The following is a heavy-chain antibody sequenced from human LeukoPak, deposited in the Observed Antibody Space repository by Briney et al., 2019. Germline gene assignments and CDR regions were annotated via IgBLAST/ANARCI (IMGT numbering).Heavy chain of an antibody. V-gene: IGHV4-59*08. CDR2: IYSSGST. CDR1: GGSISSYY. D-gene: IGHD4/OR15-4a*01. Sequence: SETLSLTCTVSGGSISSYYWSCIRQPPGKGLEWLGYIYSSGSTDYNPSLKGRVTISVDSSKNQFSLNLTSVTAADTAVYYCSRHAYYNPQDYFASWGQGSLVTVSS. J-gene: IGHJ4*02. CDR3: SRHAYYNPQDYFAS.